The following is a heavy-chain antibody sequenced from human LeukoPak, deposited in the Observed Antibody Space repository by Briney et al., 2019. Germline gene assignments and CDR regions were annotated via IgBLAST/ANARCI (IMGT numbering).Heavy chain of an antibody. D-gene: IGHD1-26*01. CDR1: GGSISSYY. V-gene: IGHV4-59*01. CDR2: IYYSGST. CDR3: ARSNSGSYWYYFDY. J-gene: IGHJ4*02. Sequence: SETLSLTCTVSGGSISSYYWSWIRQPPGKGLEWIGYIYYSGSTNYNPSLKSRVTISVDTSKNQFYLKLSSVTAADTAVYYCARSNSGSYWYYFDYWGQGTLVTVSS.